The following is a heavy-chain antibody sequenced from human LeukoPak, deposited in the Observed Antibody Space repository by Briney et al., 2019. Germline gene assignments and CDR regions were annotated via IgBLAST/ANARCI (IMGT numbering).Heavy chain of an antibody. CDR2: INSGGSTT. Sequence: PGGSLRLSCAVSGFTFSSYDMNWVRQAPGKGLEWVSYINSGGSTTYYADSVKGRFTLSRDNAKSSLYLQMNSLRVEDTAVYYCATSRSTTTPDYWGQGTLVTVSS. D-gene: IGHD2/OR15-2a*01. CDR1: GFTFSSYD. CDR3: ATSRSTTTPDY. J-gene: IGHJ4*02. V-gene: IGHV3-48*03.